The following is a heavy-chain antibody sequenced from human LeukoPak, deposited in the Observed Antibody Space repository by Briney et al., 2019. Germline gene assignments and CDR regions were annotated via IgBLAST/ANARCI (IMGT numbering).Heavy chain of an antibody. V-gene: IGHV3-7*01. J-gene: IGHJ4*02. Sequence: GGSLRLSCAASGFTFSSYWMSWVRQAPGKGLEWVANIKQDGSEKYYVDSVKGRFTISRDNAKNSLYLQMNSLRAEDTAVYYCAKDEPGSYSPSDYWGQGTLVTVSS. CDR2: IKQDGSEK. CDR1: GFTFSSYW. CDR3: AKDEPGSYSPSDY. D-gene: IGHD3-10*01.